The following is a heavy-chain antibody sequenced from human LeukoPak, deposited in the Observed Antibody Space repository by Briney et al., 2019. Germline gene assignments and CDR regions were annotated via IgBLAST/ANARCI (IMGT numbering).Heavy chain of an antibody. V-gene: IGHV3-9*01. CDR3: AKDKGTMVRGVIPNRYWYFDL. D-gene: IGHD3-10*01. Sequence: GRSLRLSCAASGFTFDDYAMHWVRQAPGKGLEWVSGISWSSGSIGYADSVKGRFTISRDNAKNSLYLQMNSLRAEDTALYYCAKDKGTMVRGVIPNRYWYFDLWGRGTLVTVSS. CDR2: ISWSSGSI. CDR1: GFTFDDYA. J-gene: IGHJ2*01.